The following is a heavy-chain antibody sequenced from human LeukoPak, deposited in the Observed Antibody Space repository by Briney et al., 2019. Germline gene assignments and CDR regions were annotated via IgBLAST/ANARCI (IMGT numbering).Heavy chain of an antibody. D-gene: IGHD4-17*01. CDR2: ISGSGGST. J-gene: IGHJ6*02. CDR1: GFTFSSYA. CDR3: AKVSSTVTTSYYYYGMDV. V-gene: IGHV3-23*01. Sequence: GGSLRLSCAASGFTFSSYAMSWVRQAPGKGLEGVSAISGSGGSTYYADSVKGRFTISRDNSKNTLYLQMNSLRAEDTAVYYCAKVSSTVTTSYYYYGMDVWGQGTTVTVSS.